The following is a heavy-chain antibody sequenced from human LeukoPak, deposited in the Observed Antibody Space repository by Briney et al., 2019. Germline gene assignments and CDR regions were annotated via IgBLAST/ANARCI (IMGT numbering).Heavy chain of an antibody. D-gene: IGHD2-2*01. Sequence: GGSLRLSCAASRFTFSSYAMSWVRQAPGKGLEWVSAISGSGGSTYYADSVKGRFTISRDNSKNTLYLQMNSLRAEDTAVYYCAKDLGYCSSTSCSGGDYWGQGTLVTVSS. J-gene: IGHJ4*02. CDR1: RFTFSSYA. CDR2: ISGSGGST. V-gene: IGHV3-23*01. CDR3: AKDLGYCSSTSCSGGDY.